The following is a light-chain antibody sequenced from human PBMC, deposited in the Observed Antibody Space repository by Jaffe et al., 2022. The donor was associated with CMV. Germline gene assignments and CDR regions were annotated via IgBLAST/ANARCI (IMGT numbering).Light chain of an antibody. CDR1: ALPKQY. J-gene: IGLJ3*02. Sequence: SYELTQPPSVSVSPGQTARITCSGDALPKQYAYWYQQKPGQAPVLVIYKDSERPSGIPERFSGSSSGTTVTLTISGVQAEDEADYYCQSADSSGTSFSFGGGTKLTVL. CDR3: QSADSSGTSFS. CDR2: KDS. V-gene: IGLV3-25*03.